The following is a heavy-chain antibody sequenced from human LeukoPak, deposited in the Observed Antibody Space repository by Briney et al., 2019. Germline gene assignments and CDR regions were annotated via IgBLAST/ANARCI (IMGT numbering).Heavy chain of an antibody. J-gene: IGHJ5*02. V-gene: IGHV1-2*02. CDR1: GYSFADYY. CDR3: ATNILVRDIINWFDP. CDR2: IKPNSGDT. D-gene: IGHD3-10*01. Sequence: GASVKVSCKASGYSFADYYMHWVRQATGQGLEWMGWIKPNSGDTRSAQKFQGRVIMTRDTSTGTAYMELSSLRYDDTAVYYCATNILVRDIINWFDPWGQGTLLTVSS.